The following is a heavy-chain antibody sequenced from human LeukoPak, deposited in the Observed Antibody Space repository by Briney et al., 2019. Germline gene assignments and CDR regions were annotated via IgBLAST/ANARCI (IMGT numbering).Heavy chain of an antibody. CDR1: GGSISSYY. J-gene: IGHJ2*01. D-gene: IGHD6-13*01. V-gene: IGHV4-4*09. Sequence: SETLSLTCTVSGGSISSYYWSWIRQPPGKGLEWIGYIYTSGSTNYNPSLKSRVTISVDTSKNQFSLKLSSVAAAYTAVYYCARTYSVSYWYFDLWGRGTLVTVSS. CDR3: ARTYSVSYWYFDL. CDR2: IYTSGST.